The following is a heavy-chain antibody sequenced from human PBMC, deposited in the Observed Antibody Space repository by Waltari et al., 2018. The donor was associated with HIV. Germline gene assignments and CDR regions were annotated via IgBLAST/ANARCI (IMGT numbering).Heavy chain of an antibody. V-gene: IGHV3-53*01. D-gene: IGHD3-16*02. Sequence: EVQLVESGGNLTRPGGSMRLSCVGSGFIVSDNYMSRVRQPPGKGPEWVSVLYSNGNTLYGGSVKGRFTIFRDNSKNTLYLQMNTLRVDDTAVYYCARMQRFYGSEQSRYFYFGMDVWGQGTTVTVSS. CDR1: GFIVSDNY. CDR3: ARMQRFYGSEQSRYFYFGMDV. J-gene: IGHJ6*02. CDR2: LYSNGNT.